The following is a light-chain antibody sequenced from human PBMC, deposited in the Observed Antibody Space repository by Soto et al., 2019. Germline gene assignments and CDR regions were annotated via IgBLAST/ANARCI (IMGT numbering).Light chain of an antibody. CDR3: HQTYSPPDT. Sequence: IRMTQSPSSLSASVGGRVTITCRASQSIDTHLNWYQQHPGKAPNALIYEASNLQSGVPSRCRGSGSGTDFTLTISGLQPDDSATYYCHQTYSPPDTFGQGTKVDIK. J-gene: IGKJ1*01. CDR1: QSIDTH. CDR2: EAS. V-gene: IGKV1-39*01.